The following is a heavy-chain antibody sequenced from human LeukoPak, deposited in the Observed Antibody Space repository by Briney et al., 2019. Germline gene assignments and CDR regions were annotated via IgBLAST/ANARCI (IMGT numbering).Heavy chain of an antibody. V-gene: IGHV4-59*01. J-gene: IGHJ6*03. CDR2: IYYSGST. D-gene: IGHD3-3*01. CDR1: GGSFSGYY. CDR3: ARAGYYDFWSGSIQHYYYYYMDV. Sequence: KPSETLSLTCAVYGGSFSGYYWSWIRQPPGKGLEWIGYIYYSGSTNYNPSLKSRVTISVDTSKNQFPLKLSSVTAADTAVYYCARAGYYDFWSGSIQHYYYYYMDVWGKGTTVTVSS.